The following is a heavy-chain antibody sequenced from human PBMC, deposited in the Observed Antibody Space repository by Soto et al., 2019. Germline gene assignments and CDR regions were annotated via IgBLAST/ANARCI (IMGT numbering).Heavy chain of an antibody. CDR3: ARDDPNLRYYYYYGMDV. D-gene: IGHD3-16*01. Sequence: SVKVSCKASGGTLSSYAISWVRQAPGQGLEWMGGIIPIFGTANYAQKFQGRVTITADESTSTAYMELSSLRSEDTAVYYCARDDPNLRYYYYYGMDVWGQGTTVTVSS. CDR2: IIPIFGTA. CDR1: GGTLSSYA. J-gene: IGHJ6*02. V-gene: IGHV1-69*13.